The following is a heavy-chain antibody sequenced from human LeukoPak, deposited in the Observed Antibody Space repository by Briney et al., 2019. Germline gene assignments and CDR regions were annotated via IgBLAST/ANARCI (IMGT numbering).Heavy chain of an antibody. CDR1: GFTFRTSA. Sequence: GGSLRLSCAASGFTFRTSAMSWVRQAPGKGLEWVSSISGSAHSTFYADSVKGRFTISRDNLKNTLYLHIASLRPDDTALYYCAKDLRTPSAWGQGTLVTVSS. J-gene: IGHJ5*02. D-gene: IGHD1-14*01. CDR2: ISGSAHST. CDR3: AKDLRTPSA. V-gene: IGHV3-23*01.